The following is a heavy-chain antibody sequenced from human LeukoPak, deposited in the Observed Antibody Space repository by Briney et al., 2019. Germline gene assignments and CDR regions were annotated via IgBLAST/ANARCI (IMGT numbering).Heavy chain of an antibody. V-gene: IGHV4-59*01. Sequence: SETLSPTCTVSGGSISSYYWSWIRQPPGKGLEWIGYIYYSGSTNYNPSLKSRVTISVDTSKNQFSLKLSSVTAADTAVYYCARDLVVVVPAAPPYYYGMDVWGQGTTVTVSS. CDR3: ARDLVVVVPAAPPYYYGMDV. CDR1: GGSISSYY. D-gene: IGHD2-2*01. J-gene: IGHJ6*02. CDR2: IYYSGST.